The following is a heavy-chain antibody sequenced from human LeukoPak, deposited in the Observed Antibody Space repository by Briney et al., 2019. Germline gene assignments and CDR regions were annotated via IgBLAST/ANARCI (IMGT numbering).Heavy chain of an antibody. CDR2: IKQDGSEK. J-gene: IGHJ6*03. Sequence: GSLRLSCSTSGFTFSSHWVSLVRPAPGKGLGWVANIKQDGSEKYYVDSVKGRFTISRDNAKNSLYLQMNSLRAEDTAVYYCARDSHYYYYMDVWGKGTTVTVSS. V-gene: IGHV3-7*01. CDR3: ARDSHYYYYMDV. CDR1: GFTFSSHW.